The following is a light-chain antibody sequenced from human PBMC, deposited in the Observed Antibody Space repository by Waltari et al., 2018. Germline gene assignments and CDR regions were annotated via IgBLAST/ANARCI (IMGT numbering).Light chain of an antibody. CDR3: SSYTSNSDPYV. J-gene: IGLJ1*01. V-gene: IGLV2-14*03. CDR2: DVT. Sequence: QSALTQPASVSGSPGQSITISCTGTNNDVGGYNYVSWYQQHPGKAPKLMIYDVTNRRSGVSTRFSGSKSGNTASLTISGLQAEDEADYYCSSYTSNSDPYVFGTGTKVTVL. CDR1: NNDVGGYNY.